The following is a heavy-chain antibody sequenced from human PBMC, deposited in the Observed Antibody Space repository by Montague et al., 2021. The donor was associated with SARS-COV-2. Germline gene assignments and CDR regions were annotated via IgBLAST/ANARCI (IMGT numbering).Heavy chain of an antibody. V-gene: IGHV3-30*04. CDR1: GFTFSSYA. Sequence: SLRLSCSASGFTFSSYAMHWVRQAPGKGLEWVAVISYDGSNKYYXDSVKGRFPISRDNSKNTLYLQMNSLRAEDTAVYYCARDNYDYVWGSYRYIYWGQGTLVTVSS. CDR3: ARDNYDYVWGSYRYIY. CDR2: ISYDGSNK. J-gene: IGHJ4*02. D-gene: IGHD3-16*02.